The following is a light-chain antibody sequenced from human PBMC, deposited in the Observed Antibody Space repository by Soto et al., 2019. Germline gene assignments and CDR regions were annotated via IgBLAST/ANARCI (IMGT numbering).Light chain of an antibody. CDR1: QGISSY. V-gene: IGKV1D-8*03. CDR2: AAS. CDR3: QQLNSFPIT. Sequence: VIGMTQAPSVLSASTGDGVTISCRMSQGISSYLAWYQQKPGRAPKLLIYAASTLQSGVPSRFSGSGSGTEFTLTITSLHPEDFAIYYCQQLNSFPITFGQGTRLRL. J-gene: IGKJ5*01.